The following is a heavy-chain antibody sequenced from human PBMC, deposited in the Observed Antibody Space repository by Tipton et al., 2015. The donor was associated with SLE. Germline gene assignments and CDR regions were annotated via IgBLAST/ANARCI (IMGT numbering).Heavy chain of an antibody. CDR1: GGSLSGYW. CDR2: IYPTGRT. CDR3: ARGGGSYYDY. V-gene: IGHV4-34*09. Sequence: TLSLTCTVYGGSLSGYWWSWIRQSPGKGLEWIGEIYPTGRTDYNPSLKRRVTISADTSKSQFSLTLNFVTAADTAVYYCARGGGSYYDYWGQGTLVTVSS. D-gene: IGHD1-26*01. J-gene: IGHJ4*02.